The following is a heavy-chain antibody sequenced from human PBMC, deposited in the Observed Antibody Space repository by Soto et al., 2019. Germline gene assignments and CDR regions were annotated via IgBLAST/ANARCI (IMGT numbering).Heavy chain of an antibody. Sequence: PGGSLRLSCAASGFTFSSYAMSWVRQAPGKGLEWVSALSAGGTSAYYTVSVEGRFTISRDNSKNILYLQMNSLKADDTAVYYCARGTYGDYDCWGQGTLVTVSS. D-gene: IGHD4-17*01. CDR1: GFTFSSYA. V-gene: IGHV3-23*01. J-gene: IGHJ4*02. CDR2: LSAGGTSA. CDR3: ARGTYGDYDC.